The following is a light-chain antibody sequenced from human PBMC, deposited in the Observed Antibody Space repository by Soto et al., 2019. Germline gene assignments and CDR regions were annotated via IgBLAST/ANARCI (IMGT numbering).Light chain of an antibody. CDR3: QQYNHWPRT. J-gene: IGKJ1*01. V-gene: IGKV3-15*01. CDR2: GAS. CDR1: QSVNSN. Sequence: EIVMTQSPATLSVSPGERATLSCRASQSVNSNLAWYQQKPGQGPRLLIYGASTRATGIPARFSGSGSGTAFTLTISSLQSEYFSMCHCQQYNHWPRTFGQGTKVEIK.